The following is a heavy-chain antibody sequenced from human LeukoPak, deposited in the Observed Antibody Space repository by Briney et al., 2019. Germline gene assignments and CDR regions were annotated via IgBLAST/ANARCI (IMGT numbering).Heavy chain of an antibody. CDR1: GGSIINTNYY. CDR3: AGQPWGYHSWFDP. CDR2: IDYPRST. D-gene: IGHD5-12*01. J-gene: IGHJ5*02. V-gene: IGHV4-39*01. Sequence: SETLCLTCTVSGGSIINTNYYWAWIRQPPGRYLEWMGGIDYPRSTYCKPSLKSRLTISIDTSNNQFFLKLTSVTAEDTAVYYCAGQPWGYHSWFDPWGQGSPVTVSS.